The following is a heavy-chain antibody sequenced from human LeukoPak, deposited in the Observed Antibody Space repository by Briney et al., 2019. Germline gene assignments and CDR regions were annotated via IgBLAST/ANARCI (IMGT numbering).Heavy chain of an antibody. CDR1: DFSFITYA. CDR2: IKSKTDGGTT. D-gene: IGHD3-22*01. CDR3: SGYYHAY. J-gene: IGHJ4*02. V-gene: IGHV3-15*01. Sequence: PGGSLRLSCAASDFSFITYAMSWVRQAPGKGLVWVGRIKSKTDGGTTDYAAPVKGRFTISRDDSKNTLYLQMNSLKTEDTAVYYCSGYYHAYWGQGTLVTVSS.